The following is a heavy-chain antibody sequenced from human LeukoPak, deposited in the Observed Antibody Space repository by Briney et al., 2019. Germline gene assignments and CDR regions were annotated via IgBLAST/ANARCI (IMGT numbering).Heavy chain of an antibody. CDR2: IYYSGST. V-gene: IGHV4-61*01. CDR1: GGSVSSGSYY. CDR3: ARGYCSSTSCLKASRWFDP. Sequence: SETLSLTCTVSGGSVSSGSYYWSWIRQPPGKGLGWIGYIYYSGSTNYNPSLKSRVTISVDTSKNQFSLKLSSVTAADTAVYYCARGYCSSTSCLKASRWFDPWGQGTLVTVSS. J-gene: IGHJ5*02. D-gene: IGHD2-2*01.